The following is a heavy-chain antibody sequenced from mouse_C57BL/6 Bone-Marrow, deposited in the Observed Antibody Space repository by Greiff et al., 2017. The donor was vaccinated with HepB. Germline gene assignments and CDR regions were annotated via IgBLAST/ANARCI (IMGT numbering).Heavy chain of an antibody. CDR2: IDPENGDT. CDR3: TLTTGVATPFDY. J-gene: IGHJ2*01. V-gene: IGHV14-4*01. D-gene: IGHD1-1*01. CDR1: GFNIQADY. Sequence: VQLQQSGAELVRPGASVKLSCTASGFNIQADYMHWVKQRPEQGLEWIGWIDPENGDTEYASKFQGKATITADTSSNTAYLQLSSLTSEDTAVYYCTLTTGVATPFDYWGQGTTLTVSS.